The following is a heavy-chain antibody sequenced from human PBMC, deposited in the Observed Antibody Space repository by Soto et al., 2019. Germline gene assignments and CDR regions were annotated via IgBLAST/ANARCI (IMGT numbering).Heavy chain of an antibody. Sequence: QVQLQESGPGLVKPSETLSLTCTVSGGSISSYYWSWIRQPPGKGLEWIGYIYYSGDTYSNPSLKGRITMSVDTSKNQFSLNLSSVTAADTAVYFCTRGEWESYYHDYWGQGTLVTVSS. D-gene: IGHD1-26*01. V-gene: IGHV4-59*12. CDR2: IYYSGDT. CDR3: TRGEWESYYHDY. CDR1: GGSISSYY. J-gene: IGHJ4*02.